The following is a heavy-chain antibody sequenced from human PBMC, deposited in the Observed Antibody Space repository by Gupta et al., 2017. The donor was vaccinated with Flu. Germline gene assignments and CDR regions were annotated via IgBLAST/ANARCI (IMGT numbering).Heavy chain of an antibody. CDR3: AKVYGYYDSSGAFDI. CDR1: GFTFSSYG. CDR2: ISYDGSNK. Sequence: QVQLVESGGGVVQPGRSLRLSCAASGFTFSSYGMHWVRQAPGKGLEWVAVISYDGSNKYYADSVKGRFTISRDNSKNTLYLQMNSLRAEDTAVYYCAKVYGYYDSSGAFDIWGQGTMVTVSS. D-gene: IGHD3-22*01. V-gene: IGHV3-30*18. J-gene: IGHJ3*02.